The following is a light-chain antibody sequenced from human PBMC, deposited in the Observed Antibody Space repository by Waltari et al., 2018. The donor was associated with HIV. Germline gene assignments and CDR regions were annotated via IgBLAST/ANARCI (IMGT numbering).Light chain of an antibody. V-gene: IGLV2-14*03. CDR1: RSDVGGYYF. Sequence: QSALTQPASVSGSPGQSITISCTGPRSDVGGYYFFSWYQQHPGNTPKLMIYEVSNRPSGVSNRFSGSKSGNTASLTISGLQAEDEADYYCCSYTNSATLVFGGGTKLTVL. J-gene: IGLJ3*02. CDR2: EVS. CDR3: CSYTNSATLV.